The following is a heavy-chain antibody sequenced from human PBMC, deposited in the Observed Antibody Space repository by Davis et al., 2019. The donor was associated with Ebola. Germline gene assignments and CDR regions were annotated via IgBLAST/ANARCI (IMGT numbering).Heavy chain of an antibody. Sequence: MPSETLSLTCTVSGYSISSGYYWGWIRQPPGQGLEWIGIIYYRGSTYYNPSLKSRVTITVDTSQNQFSLKLSSVTAADTAVYSCARLASPWGQGTLVTVSS. CDR2: IYYRGST. J-gene: IGHJ5*02. CDR1: GYSISSGYY. V-gene: IGHV4-38-2*02. CDR3: ARLASP.